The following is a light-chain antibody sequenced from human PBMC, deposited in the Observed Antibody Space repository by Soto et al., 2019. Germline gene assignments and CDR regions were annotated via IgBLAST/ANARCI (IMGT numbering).Light chain of an antibody. CDR3: QQSYSTPAIT. J-gene: IGKJ5*01. CDR2: AAS. V-gene: IGKV1-39*01. Sequence: DIQMTQSPSSLSASVGDRVTITCRASQSISSYLNWYQQKPGKAPKLLIYAASSLQSGVPSRFSGSGSGTAFTPTISSLQPEDFATYYCQQSYSTPAITFGQGTRLEIK. CDR1: QSISSY.